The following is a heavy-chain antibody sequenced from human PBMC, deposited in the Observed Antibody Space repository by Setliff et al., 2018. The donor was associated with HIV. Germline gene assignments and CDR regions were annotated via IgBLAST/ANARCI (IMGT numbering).Heavy chain of an antibody. CDR3: ARDPAPSSSASYFQH. CDR1: GYTFTSYY. D-gene: IGHD6-6*01. Sequence: GASVKVSCQASGYTFTSYYMHWVRQAPGQGLEWMGIINPSSGSTTYAQKFQGRVTMTRDTSTRTVYMELSSLRSEDTAVYYCARDPAPSSSASYFQHWGHGTPVTVSS. CDR2: INPSSGST. J-gene: IGHJ1*01. V-gene: IGHV1-46*01.